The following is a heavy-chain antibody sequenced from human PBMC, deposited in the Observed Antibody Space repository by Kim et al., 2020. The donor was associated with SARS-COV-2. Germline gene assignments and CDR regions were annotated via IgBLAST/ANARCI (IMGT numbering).Heavy chain of an antibody. V-gene: IGHV3-23*01. CDR1: GFTFSSYA. Sequence: GGSLRLSCAASGFTFSSYAMSWVRQAPGKGLEWVSAISGSGGSTYYADSVKGRFTISRDNSKNTLYLQMNSLRAEDTAVYYCAKARKSSIVVVITNNYDAFYIWGQGTMVTVSS. CDR2: ISGSGGST. D-gene: IGHD3-22*01. J-gene: IGHJ3*02. CDR3: AKARKSSIVVVITNNYDAFYI.